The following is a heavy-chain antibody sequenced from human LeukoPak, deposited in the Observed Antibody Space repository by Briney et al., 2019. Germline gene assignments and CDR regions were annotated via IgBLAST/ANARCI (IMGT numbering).Heavy chain of an antibody. Sequence: SETLSLTCTGSGGSISSYYWSWIRQPPGQGLEGIGYINYSGSTNYNPSLKSRVNISVDTCNNQFSLERSSVTAADTAVYYCARRRGSGWQEGYFDLWGRGTLVTVSS. CDR3: ARRRGSGWQEGYFDL. CDR2: INYSGST. J-gene: IGHJ2*01. CDR1: GGSISSYY. D-gene: IGHD6-19*01. V-gene: IGHV4-59*01.